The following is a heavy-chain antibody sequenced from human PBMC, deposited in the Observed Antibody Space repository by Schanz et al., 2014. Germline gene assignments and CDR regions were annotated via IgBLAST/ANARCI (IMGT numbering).Heavy chain of an antibody. Sequence: QVHLVQSGAEVKRPGASVKVSCKASEYSFTSYSMHWVRQAPGQRLEWMGWINTGSGDTKYSQNFQGRVTITRDTSASTAYMELSSLRSEDTAVYDCARSAGRDFCSGYYTRFDYWGQGTLVTVSS. V-gene: IGHV1-3*04. J-gene: IGHJ4*02. D-gene: IGHD3-3*01. CDR1: EYSFTSYS. CDR2: INTGSGDT. CDR3: ARSAGRDFCSGYYTRFDY.